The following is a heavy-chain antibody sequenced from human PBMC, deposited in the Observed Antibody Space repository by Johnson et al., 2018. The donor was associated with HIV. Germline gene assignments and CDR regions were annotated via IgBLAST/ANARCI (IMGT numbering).Heavy chain of an antibody. CDR3: AKLGLLAVADDAFDI. Sequence: VESGGGVIQPGGSLRLSCAASGFTVSSNYLSWVRQAPGKGLEWVSVIYSGGSTYYADSVKGRFTISRDNSKNTLYLQMNSLRAEDTAVYYCAKLGLLAVADDAFDIWGQGTMVTVSS. CDR2: IYSGGST. V-gene: IGHV3-66*01. D-gene: IGHD6-19*01. CDR1: GFTVSSNY. J-gene: IGHJ3*02.